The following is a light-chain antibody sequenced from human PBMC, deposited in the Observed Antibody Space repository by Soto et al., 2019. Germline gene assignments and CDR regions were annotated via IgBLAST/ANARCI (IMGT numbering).Light chain of an antibody. Sequence: DIQMTQSPSTLSASVGDRVTITCRASRSISSWLAWYQQKPGKAPKLLIYKASSLESGVPSRFSGSGFGTEFTLTISSLQPDDFATYYCQQYNSYWYAFGQGTKLEIK. CDR2: KAS. CDR1: RSISSW. CDR3: QQYNSYWYA. V-gene: IGKV1-5*03. J-gene: IGKJ2*01.